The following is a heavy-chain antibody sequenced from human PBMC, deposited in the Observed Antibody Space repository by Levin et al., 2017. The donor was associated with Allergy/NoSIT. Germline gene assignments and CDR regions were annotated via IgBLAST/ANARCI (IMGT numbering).Heavy chain of an antibody. CDR3: ARDRSGVSYYNF. V-gene: IGHV1-18*01. D-gene: IGHD2-8*01. CDR1: GYSFTNYG. CDR2: ISAYSGKT. Sequence: ASVKVSCKASGYSFTNYGISWVRQAPGQGLEWMGWISAYSGKTNYPQKIQGRVTMTTDTSTTTAYMELRSLRSDDTAVYYCARDRSGVSYYNFWGQGTLVTVSS. J-gene: IGHJ4*02.